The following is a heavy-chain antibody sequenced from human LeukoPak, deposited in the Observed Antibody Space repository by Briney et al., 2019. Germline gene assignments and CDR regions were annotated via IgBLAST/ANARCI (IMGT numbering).Heavy chain of an antibody. CDR3: ARNQLLLTPHYYYYYGMDV. J-gene: IGHJ6*04. CDR2: INHSGST. D-gene: IGHD2-2*01. V-gene: IGHV4-34*01. Sequence: SETLSLTCAVYGGSFSGYYWSWIRQPPGKGLEWIGEINHSGSTNYNPSLKSRVTISVDTSKNQFSLKLSPVTAADTAVYYCARNQLLLTPHYYYYYGMDVWGKGTTVTVSS. CDR1: GGSFSGYY.